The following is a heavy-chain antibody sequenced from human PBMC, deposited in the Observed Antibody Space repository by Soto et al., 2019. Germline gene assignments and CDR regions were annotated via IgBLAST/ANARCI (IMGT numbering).Heavy chain of an antibody. CDR3: AKGDSSSFYYGMDV. D-gene: IGHD6-13*01. V-gene: IGHV3-9*01. CDR1: GFTFDDYA. J-gene: IGHJ6*02. Sequence: EVQLVESGGGLVQPGRSLRLSCAASGFTFDDYAMHWVRQAPGKGLEWVSGISWNSGSIGYADSVKGRFTISRDNAKNSLYLQMNSVRAEDTALYSCAKGDSSSFYYGMDVWGQGTTVTVSS. CDR2: ISWNSGSI.